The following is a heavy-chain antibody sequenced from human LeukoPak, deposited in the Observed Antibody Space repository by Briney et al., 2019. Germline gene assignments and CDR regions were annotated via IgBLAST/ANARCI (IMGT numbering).Heavy chain of an antibody. CDR1: GFTFSNAW. D-gene: IGHD1-26*01. V-gene: IGHV3-15*01. CDR2: IKSKTDGGTT. CDR3: AKGGAEWELLYGQGEFDY. J-gene: IGHJ4*02. Sequence: PGGSLRLSCAASGFTFSNAWMSWVRQAPGKGLEWVGRIKSKTDGGTTDYAAPVKGRFTISRDDSKNTLYLQMNSLRAEDTAVYYCAKGGAEWELLYGQGEFDYWGQGTLVTVSS.